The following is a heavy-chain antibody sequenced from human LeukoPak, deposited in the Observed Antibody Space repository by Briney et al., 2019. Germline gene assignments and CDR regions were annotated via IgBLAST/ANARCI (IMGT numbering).Heavy chain of an antibody. CDR3: AVYSSGWYDAPPEYFQH. V-gene: IGHV4-59*01. J-gene: IGHJ1*01. Sequence: PSETLSLTCTVSGGSISSYYWSWIRQPPGKGLEGMGYIYYSGSTNYNTSLKSRVTISVDTSKNQFSLKLSSVTAADTAVYYCAVYSSGWYDAPPEYFQHWGQGTLVTVSS. CDR2: IYYSGST. D-gene: IGHD6-19*01. CDR1: GGSISSYY.